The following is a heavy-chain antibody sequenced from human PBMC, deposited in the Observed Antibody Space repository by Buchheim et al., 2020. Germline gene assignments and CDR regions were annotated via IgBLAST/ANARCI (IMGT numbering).Heavy chain of an antibody. J-gene: IGHJ6*02. CDR1: GFTFRTYG. CDR3: AKDQYGDHEGGMDV. Sequence: QVQLVESGGGVVQPGRSLRLSCEASGFTFRTYGMNWVRQAPGKGLEWVAVISFDGTKKYYAESVKGRFTISRDNSKNMLYLQMDSLRGEDTAVYYCAKDQYGDHEGGMDVWGQGTT. D-gene: IGHD4-17*01. CDR2: ISFDGTKK. V-gene: IGHV3-30*18.